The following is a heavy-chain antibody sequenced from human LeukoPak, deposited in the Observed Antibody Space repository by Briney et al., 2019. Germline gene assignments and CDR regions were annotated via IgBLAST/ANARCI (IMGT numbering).Heavy chain of an antibody. Sequence: EASVKVSCKASGYTFTGYYMHWVRQAPGQGLEWMGRINPNSGGTNYAQKFQGRVTMTRDTSISTAYMELSRLRSDDTAVYYCARDSLGGYGMVRGVILYYYYYMDVWGKGTTVTVSS. D-gene: IGHD3-10*01. CDR1: GYTFTGYY. CDR2: INPNSGGT. CDR3: ARDSLGGYGMVRGVILYYYYYMDV. J-gene: IGHJ6*03. V-gene: IGHV1-2*06.